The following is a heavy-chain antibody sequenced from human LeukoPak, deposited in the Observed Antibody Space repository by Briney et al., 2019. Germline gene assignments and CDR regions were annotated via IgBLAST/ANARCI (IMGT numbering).Heavy chain of an antibody. Sequence: GGSLRLSCAASGFTFNSYAMSWVRQAPGKGLEWVSTISGSGGSTYYADSVKGRFTISRDNSKNTLYLQMNSLRAEDTAIYYCAKYRDIKAGLDSFDIWGQGTMVTVSS. CDR3: AKYRDIKAGLDSFDI. CDR1: GFTFNSYA. D-gene: IGHD3/OR15-3a*01. CDR2: ISGSGGST. V-gene: IGHV3-23*01. J-gene: IGHJ3*02.